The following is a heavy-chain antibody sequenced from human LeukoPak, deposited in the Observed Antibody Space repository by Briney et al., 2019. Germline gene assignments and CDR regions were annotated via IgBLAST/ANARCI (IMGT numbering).Heavy chain of an antibody. D-gene: IGHD2-8*01. V-gene: IGHV4-39*01. CDR1: GGSISSGSYY. CDR3: ARNKTLMMYPRGGEDKGFDY. Sequence: SETLSLTCTVSGGSISSGSYYWGWIRQPPGKGLEWIASIYYSGSTHYNPSLKSRVTISVDTSKNEFSLKLSSVTAADTAVYYCARNKTLMMYPRGGEDKGFDYWGQGTLVTVSS. CDR2: IYYSGST. J-gene: IGHJ4*02.